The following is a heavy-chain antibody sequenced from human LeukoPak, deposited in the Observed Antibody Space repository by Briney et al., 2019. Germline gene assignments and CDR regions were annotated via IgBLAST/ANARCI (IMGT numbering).Heavy chain of an antibody. J-gene: IGHJ4*02. D-gene: IGHD2-8*01. CDR3: ARDVCTNSVCYQFDY. V-gene: IGHV4-61*02. Sequence: SQTLSPTCTVSGGSISSGSYYWSWIRQPAGKGLEWIGRIYTSGSTNYNPSLKSRVTISVDTSKNQFSLKLSSVTAADTAVYYCARDVCTNSVCYQFDYWGQGTLVTVSS. CDR1: GGSISSGSYY. CDR2: IYTSGST.